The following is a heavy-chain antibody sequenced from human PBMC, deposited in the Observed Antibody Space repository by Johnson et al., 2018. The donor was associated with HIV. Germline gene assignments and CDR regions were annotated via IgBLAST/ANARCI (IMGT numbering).Heavy chain of an antibody. CDR1: GFTFSNYA. D-gene: IGHD1-1*01. CDR2: ISGSGGST. J-gene: IGHJ3*02. Sequence: EVQLVESGGGLVQPGGSLRLSCAASGFTFSNYAMHWVRQAPGKGLEWVSAISGSGGSTYYADSVKGRFTIARDNSKNTRYLQMNSLRAEDTAGYYCANFRGTTWNPDAFDIWGQGTMVTVSS. V-gene: IGHV3-23*04. CDR3: ANFRGTTWNPDAFDI.